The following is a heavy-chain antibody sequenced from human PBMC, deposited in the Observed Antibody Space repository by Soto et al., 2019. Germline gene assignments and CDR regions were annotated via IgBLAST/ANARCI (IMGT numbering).Heavy chain of an antibody. D-gene: IGHD2-2*01. V-gene: IGHV1-3*01. Sequence: QVQLVQSGAEVKKPGASVKVSCKASGYTFTSYAMHWVRQAPGQRLEWMGWINAGNGNTKYSQKFQGRVTITRDTSASTAYMELSSLRSEATAVYYCARDPDIVVVPAASGDYWGQGTLVTVSS. CDR3: ARDPDIVVVPAASGDY. J-gene: IGHJ4*02. CDR1: GYTFTSYA. CDR2: INAGNGNT.